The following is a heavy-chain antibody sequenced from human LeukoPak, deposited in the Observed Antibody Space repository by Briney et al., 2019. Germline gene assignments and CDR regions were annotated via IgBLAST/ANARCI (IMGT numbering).Heavy chain of an antibody. CDR2: INPSGGST. D-gene: IGHD4-17*01. V-gene: IGHV1-46*01. CDR3: ARDPTLDYGDYNGYFDY. Sequence: GASVKVSCKASGYTFTSYYMHWVRQAPGQGLEWMGIINPSGGSTSYAQKFQGRVTMTRDTSTNTVYMELSSLRSEDTAVYYCARDPTLDYGDYNGYFDYWGQGTLVTVSS. J-gene: IGHJ4*02. CDR1: GYTFTSYY.